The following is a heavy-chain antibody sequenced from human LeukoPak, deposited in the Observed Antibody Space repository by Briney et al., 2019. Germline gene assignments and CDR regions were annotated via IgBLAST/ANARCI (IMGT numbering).Heavy chain of an antibody. Sequence: GGSLRLSCGASGFTFSSYGMHWVRQAPGKGLEWVAVILYDGGAKYYSDSVKGRFSISRDNSKNTLYLQMNSLRVEDTAVYYCANLVGVTSRTVEALDIWGQGTKVTVSS. D-gene: IGHD2-2*01. J-gene: IGHJ3*02. CDR1: GFTFSSYG. CDR2: ILYDGGAK. V-gene: IGHV3-30*18. CDR3: ANLVGVTSRTVEALDI.